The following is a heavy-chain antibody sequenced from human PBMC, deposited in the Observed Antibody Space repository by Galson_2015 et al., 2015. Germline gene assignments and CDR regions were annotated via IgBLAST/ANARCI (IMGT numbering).Heavy chain of an antibody. CDR2: INPNSGDT. Sequence: SVKVSCKASGYIFTGYYMHWVRQAPGQGLEWMGRINPNSGDTNYAQKFQGRVTMTRDTSTSRAYMELSRLRSDDSAVYYCAKGTEWARGVKNWFDPWGQGTLVTVSS. V-gene: IGHV1-2*06. CDR3: AKGTEWARGVKNWFDP. D-gene: IGHD2-8*02. J-gene: IGHJ5*02. CDR1: GYIFTGYY.